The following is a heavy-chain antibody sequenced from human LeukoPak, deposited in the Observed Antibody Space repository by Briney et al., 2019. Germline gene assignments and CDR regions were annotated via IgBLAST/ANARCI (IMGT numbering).Heavy chain of an antibody. Sequence: SETLSLTCTLSGGSISSSSYYWGWIRQPPGKGLEWIGSIYYSGGTYYNPSLNSRLTISVYTSKKPFSLYLSSLPSAPPAFYXXXRHAITIFGVVIMGENWFDPWGEGTLVTVSS. CDR3: XRHAITIFGVVIMGENWFDP. D-gene: IGHD3-3*01. CDR2: IYYSGGT. CDR1: GGSISSSSYY. V-gene: IGHV4-39*01. J-gene: IGHJ5*02.